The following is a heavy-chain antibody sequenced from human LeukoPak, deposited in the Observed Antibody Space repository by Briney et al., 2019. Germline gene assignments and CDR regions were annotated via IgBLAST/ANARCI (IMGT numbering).Heavy chain of an antibody. CDR2: IYYSGST. CDR1: VGSISSSHYC. CDR3: ARQYSGYDDYYYGMDV. Sequence: PSQTLSLTCTVSVGSISSSHYCWSWIRQPPGKGLEWIGYIYYSGSTYYNPSLKSRVTISVDTSKNQFSLKLSSVTAADTAVYYCARQYSGYDDYYYGMDVWGQGTTVTVSS. V-gene: IGHV4-30-4*01. D-gene: IGHD5-12*01. J-gene: IGHJ6*02.